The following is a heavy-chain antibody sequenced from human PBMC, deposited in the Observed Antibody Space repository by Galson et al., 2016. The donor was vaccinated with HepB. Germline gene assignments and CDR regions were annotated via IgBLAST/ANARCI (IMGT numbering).Heavy chain of an antibody. CDR2: ISSRGITT. D-gene: IGHD3-22*01. V-gene: IGHV3-23*01. Sequence: SLRLSCAASGFTFSLNALTWVRQAPGRGLEWVSAISSRGITTFYSDSVKGRFTVSRDNSKNTLFLQMHSLRAEDTAIYYCAKDFGSTGYYQVFESWGQGTLVAVSS. CDR3: AKDFGSTGYYQVFES. J-gene: IGHJ4*02. CDR1: GFTFSLNA.